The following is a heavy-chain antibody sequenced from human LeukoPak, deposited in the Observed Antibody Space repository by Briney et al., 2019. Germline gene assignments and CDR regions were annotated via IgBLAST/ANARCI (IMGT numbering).Heavy chain of an antibody. CDR1: GGSISSGGYS. J-gene: IGHJ3*02. D-gene: IGHD3-22*01. Sequence: PSETLSLTCAVSGGSISSGGYSWSWIRQPPGKGLEWIGYIYYSGSTYYNPSLKSRVTISVDTSKNQFSLKLSSVTAADTAVYYCARGVFVKWLLLRSAFDIWGQGTMVTVSS. CDR3: ARGVFVKWLLLRSAFDI. CDR2: IYYSGST. V-gene: IGHV4-30-4*07.